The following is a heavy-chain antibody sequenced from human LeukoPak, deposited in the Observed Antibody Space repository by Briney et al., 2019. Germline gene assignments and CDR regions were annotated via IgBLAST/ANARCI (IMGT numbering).Heavy chain of an antibody. D-gene: IGHD6-19*01. CDR2: IIPILGIA. Sequence: ASVKVSCKASGGTFSSYTISWVRQAPGQGLEWMGRIIPILGIADYAQKFQGRVTITADKSTSTAYMELSSLRSEDTAVYYCARGKRSSEVDVWGQGTTVTVSS. V-gene: IGHV1-69*02. CDR1: GGTFSSYT. CDR3: ARGKRSSEVDV. J-gene: IGHJ6*02.